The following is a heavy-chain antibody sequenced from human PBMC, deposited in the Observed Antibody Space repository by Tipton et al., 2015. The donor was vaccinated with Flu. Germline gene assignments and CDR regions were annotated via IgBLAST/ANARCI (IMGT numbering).Heavy chain of an antibody. CDR3: AGDSAAHYGMDV. CDR2: IYYSGST. J-gene: IGHJ6*02. CDR1: GGSISSYY. V-gene: IGHV4-59*08. Sequence: TLSLTCTVSGGSISSYYWSWIRQPPGKGLEWIWYIYYSGSTNYNPSLQSRVTISVDTSKNQFSLKLSSVTAADTAVYYCAGDSAAHYGMDVWGQGTTVTVSS. D-gene: IGHD6-13*01.